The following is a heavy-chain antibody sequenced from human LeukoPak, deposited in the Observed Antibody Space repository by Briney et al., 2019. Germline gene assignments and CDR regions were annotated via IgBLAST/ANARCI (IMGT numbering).Heavy chain of an antibody. CDR3: ARDRGRIYYDSSGPLKPRENYYGMDV. D-gene: IGHD3-22*01. CDR1: GYTFTSYY. CDR2: INPSGGST. J-gene: IGHJ6*02. V-gene: IGHV1-46*01. Sequence: ASVKVSCKASGYTFTSYYMHWVRQAPGQGLEWMGIINPSGGSTSYAQKFQGRVTMTRDTSTSTVYMELSSLRSEDTAVYYCARDRGRIYYDSSGPLKPRENYYGMDVWGQGTTVTVSS.